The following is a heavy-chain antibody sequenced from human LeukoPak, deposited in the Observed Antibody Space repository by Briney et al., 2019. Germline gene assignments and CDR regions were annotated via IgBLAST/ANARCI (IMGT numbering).Heavy chain of an antibody. J-gene: IGHJ4*02. CDR3: VTLHDFWSGYFNFDS. CDR2: ISVTGADR. V-gene: IGHV3-23*01. CDR1: GITFSGYG. Sequence: PGGSLRLSCEASGITFSGYGMSWVRQAPGKGLEWVAAISVTGADRYYADSLKGRFTISRDSSKNTLYLQTNTLSAEDTAVYYCVTLHDFWSGYFNFDSWGQGTLVTVSS. D-gene: IGHD3-3*01.